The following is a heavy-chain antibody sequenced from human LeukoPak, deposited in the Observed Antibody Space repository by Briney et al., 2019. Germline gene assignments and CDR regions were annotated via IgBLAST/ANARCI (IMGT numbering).Heavy chain of an antibody. D-gene: IGHD2-2*02. J-gene: IGHJ4*02. Sequence: GGSLRLSCAASGFTFSSYAMSWVRQAPGKGLEWVSAISGSGGSTYYADPVKGRFTISRDNSKNTLYLQMNSLRAEDTAVYYCAKVSQIYCSSTSCYNDYWGQGTLVTVSS. CDR1: GFTFSSYA. V-gene: IGHV3-23*01. CDR2: ISGSGGST. CDR3: AKVSQIYCSSTSCYNDY.